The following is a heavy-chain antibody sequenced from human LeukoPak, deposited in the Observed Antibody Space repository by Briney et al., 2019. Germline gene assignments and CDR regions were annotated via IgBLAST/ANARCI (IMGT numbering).Heavy chain of an antibody. CDR1: GGTFSSYA. D-gene: IGHD3-3*01. CDR3: ARLTIFGVGHSNWFDP. CDR2: IIPIFGTA. Sequence: GSSVKVSCKASGGTFSSYAISWVRQAPGQGLEWMGGIIPIFGTANYAQKFQGRVTITADESTSTAYMELSSLRSEDTAVYYCARLTIFGVGHSNWFDPRGQGTLVTVSS. J-gene: IGHJ5*02. V-gene: IGHV1-69*01.